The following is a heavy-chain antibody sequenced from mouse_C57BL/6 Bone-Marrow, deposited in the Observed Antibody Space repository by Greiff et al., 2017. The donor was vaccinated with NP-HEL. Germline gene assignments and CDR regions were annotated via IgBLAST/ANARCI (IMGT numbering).Heavy chain of an antibody. Sequence: EVKVEESGGGLVKPGGSLKLSCAASGFTFSSYPMSWVRQTPEKRLEWVATISGGGGNTYYPDSVKGRFTISRDNAKNTLYLQMSSLRSEDTALYYCARRQLRLNYFDYWGQGTTRTVSS. CDR1: GFTFSSYP. J-gene: IGHJ2*01. V-gene: IGHV5-9*01. D-gene: IGHD3-2*02. CDR3: ARRQLRLNYFDY. CDR2: ISGGGGNT.